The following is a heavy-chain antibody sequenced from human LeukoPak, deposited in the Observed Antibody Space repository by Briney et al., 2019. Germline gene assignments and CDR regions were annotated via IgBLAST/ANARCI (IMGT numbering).Heavy chain of an antibody. CDR2: INLNGGST. Sequence: GALRFSCAASGFTFDDYGMSWVRQAPGKGLEWVSGINLNGGSTGYADSVKGRFTISRDNAKTYLYLQMNSLRAEDTALYYCARDRVTGTTGWFDPWGQGNLVTVSS. D-gene: IGHD1-7*01. V-gene: IGHV3-20*04. CDR1: GFTFDDYG. J-gene: IGHJ5*02. CDR3: ARDRVTGTTGWFDP.